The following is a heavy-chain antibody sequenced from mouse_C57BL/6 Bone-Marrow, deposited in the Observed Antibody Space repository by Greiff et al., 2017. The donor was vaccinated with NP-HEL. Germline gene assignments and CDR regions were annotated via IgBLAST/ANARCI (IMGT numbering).Heavy chain of an antibody. J-gene: IGHJ3*01. CDR2: IWGVGST. D-gene: IGHD1-1*01. Sequence: VKLVESGPGLVAPSQSLSITRTVSGFSLTSYGVDWVRQSPGKGLEWLGVIWGVGSTNYNSALKSRLSISKDNSKSQVFLKMNSLQTDDTAMYYCASHLLLRSAWFAYWGQGTLVTVSA. CDR1: GFSLTSYG. V-gene: IGHV2-6*01. CDR3: ASHLLLRSAWFAY.